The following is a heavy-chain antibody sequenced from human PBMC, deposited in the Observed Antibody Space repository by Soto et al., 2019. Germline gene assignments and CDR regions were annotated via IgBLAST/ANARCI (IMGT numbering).Heavy chain of an antibody. D-gene: IGHD6-25*01. V-gene: IGHV4-30-4*01. CDR3: ARVSIAADGPFIDH. J-gene: IGHJ4*02. CDR2: IFHTGST. CDR1: GGSISSGNYY. Sequence: LSLTCTVSGGSISSGNYYWSWIRQPPGKGLEWIGYIFHTGSTYFNPSLRSRVSISIDTSKSHFSLKLTSVTAADTAMFYCARVSIAADGPFIDHWGQGALVTVSS.